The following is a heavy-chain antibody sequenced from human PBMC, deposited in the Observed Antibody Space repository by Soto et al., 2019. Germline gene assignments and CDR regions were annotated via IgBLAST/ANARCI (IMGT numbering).Heavy chain of an antibody. CDR2: ISYDGSNK. J-gene: IGHJ3*02. V-gene: IGHV3-30-3*01. CDR3: ASDIVVVVAARDAFDI. D-gene: IGHD2-15*01. Sequence: QVQLVESGGGVVQPGRSLRLSCAASGFTFSSYAMHWVRQAPGKGLEWVAVISYDGSNKYYADSVKGRFTISRDNSKNTLYLQMNSLRAEDTAVYYCASDIVVVVAARDAFDIWGLGTMVTVSS. CDR1: GFTFSSYA.